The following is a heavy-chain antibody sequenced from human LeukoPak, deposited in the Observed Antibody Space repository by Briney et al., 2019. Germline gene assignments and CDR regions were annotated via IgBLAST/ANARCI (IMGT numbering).Heavy chain of an antibody. V-gene: IGHV3-66*01. CDR2: IYSGGST. CDR1: GFTFSRYG. J-gene: IGHJ5*02. D-gene: IGHD6-13*01. Sequence: GGTLRLSCAASGFTFSRYGMNWVRQAPGKGLEWVSGIYSGGSTYYADSVKGRFTISRDNSKNTLYLQMNSLRAEDTAVYYCAGIAAAWGQGTLVTVSS. CDR3: AGIAAA.